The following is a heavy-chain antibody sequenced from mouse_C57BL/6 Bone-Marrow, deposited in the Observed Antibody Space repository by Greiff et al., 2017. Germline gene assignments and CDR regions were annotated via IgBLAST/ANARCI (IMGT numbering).Heavy chain of an antibody. D-gene: IGHD1-1*01. J-gene: IGHJ4*01. CDR1: GYTFTSYW. V-gene: IGHV1-7*01. CDR3: ARWVAYYYGFYAMDY. CDR2: INPSSGYT. Sequence: QVQLQQSGAELAKPGASVKLSCKASGYTFTSYWMHWVKQRPGQGLEWIGYINPSSGYTKYNQKFKGKATLTADKSSSTAFMQLSSLTYDDSAVYYCARWVAYYYGFYAMDYWGQGTSVTVSS.